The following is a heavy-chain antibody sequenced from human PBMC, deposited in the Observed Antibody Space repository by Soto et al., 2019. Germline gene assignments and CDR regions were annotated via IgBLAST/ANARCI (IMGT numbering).Heavy chain of an antibody. CDR2: IYSGGYT. J-gene: IGHJ4*02. CDR1: GFTVSNNY. D-gene: IGHD3-16*01. Sequence: EVQLVESGGGLIQPGGSLRLSCAVSGFTVSNNYMSWVRQAPGKGLEGVSVIYSGGYTAYGDSVKGRFTISRDNSKNTLYAKMNSRGAEAPAVFYGATGGGGGGYWGQGTLVTVSS. V-gene: IGHV3-53*01. CDR3: ATGGGGGGY.